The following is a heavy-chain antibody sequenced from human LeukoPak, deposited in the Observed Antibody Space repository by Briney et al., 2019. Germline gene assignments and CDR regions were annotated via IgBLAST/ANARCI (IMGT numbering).Heavy chain of an antibody. CDR1: GFTFSSYW. CDR2: IKKDGSIK. D-gene: IGHD2/OR15-2a*01. J-gene: IGHJ4*02. CDR3: AKETNFCPGDC. V-gene: IGHV3-7*01. Sequence: GGSLRLSCAASGFTFSSYWMTWVRQAPGKGLEWVANIKKDGSIKAYVDSVKGRFTISRDKAKNSVYLQMNSLTTEDTAIYYCAKETNFCPGDCWGQGTLVTVSS.